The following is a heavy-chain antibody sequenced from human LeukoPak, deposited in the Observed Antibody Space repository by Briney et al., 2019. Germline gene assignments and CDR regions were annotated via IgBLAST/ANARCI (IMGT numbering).Heavy chain of an antibody. J-gene: IGHJ4*02. D-gene: IGHD2-2*01. CDR2: IIPIFGTA. CDR1: GGTFSSYA. Sequence: SVKVSCKASGGTFSSYAISWVRQAPGQGLEWMGGIIPIFGTANYAQKFQGRVTITADESTSTAYMELSSLRSEDTAVYYCARTRTNFFCSSTSCYGPPDYWGQGTLVTVSS. V-gene: IGHV1-69*01. CDR3: ARTRTNFFCSSTSCYGPPDY.